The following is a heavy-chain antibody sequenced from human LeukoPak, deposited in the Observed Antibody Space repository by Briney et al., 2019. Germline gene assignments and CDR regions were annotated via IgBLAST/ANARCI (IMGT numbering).Heavy chain of an antibody. CDR1: GYSISSGYY. CDR3: ARAPRLHDLRYYDFWSGYSPVFDY. CDR2: IYHSGST. V-gene: IGHV4-38-2*02. Sequence: SETLSLTCTVSGYSISSGYYWGWIRQPPGKGLEWIGSIYHSGSTYYNPSLKSRVTISVDTSKNQFSLKLSSVTAADTAVYYCARAPRLHDLRYYDFWSGYSPVFDYWGQGTLVTVSS. D-gene: IGHD3-3*01. J-gene: IGHJ4*02.